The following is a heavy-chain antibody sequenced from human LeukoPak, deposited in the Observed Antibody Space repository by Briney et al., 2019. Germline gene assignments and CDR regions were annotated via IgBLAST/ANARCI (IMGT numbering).Heavy chain of an antibody. CDR2: IKQEGSEK. V-gene: IGHV3-7*01. Sequence: PGGSLRLSCAASGLTFSTYWMSWVRQAPGKGLEWVATIKQEGSEKYYVDSVKGRFTISRDNAKNSLYLQMNSLRAEDTAVYHCARDPWYSSSWFFDYWGQGSLVTVSS. CDR1: GLTFSTYW. J-gene: IGHJ4*02. D-gene: IGHD6-13*01. CDR3: ARDPWYSSSWFFDY.